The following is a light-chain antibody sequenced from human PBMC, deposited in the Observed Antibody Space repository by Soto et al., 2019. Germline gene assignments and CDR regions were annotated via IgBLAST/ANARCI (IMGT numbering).Light chain of an antibody. V-gene: IGKV1-5*01. Sequence: DIQMTQSPSTLSASVGDRVTITCRASQSGSNWLAWYHQKPGKAPRLLIYDASSLEGGVPSRFSGSGLGTEFTLTISSLQPDDFAVYYCQQYNSYPWTFGQGTKVEIK. CDR2: DAS. CDR3: QQYNSYPWT. CDR1: QSGSNW. J-gene: IGKJ1*01.